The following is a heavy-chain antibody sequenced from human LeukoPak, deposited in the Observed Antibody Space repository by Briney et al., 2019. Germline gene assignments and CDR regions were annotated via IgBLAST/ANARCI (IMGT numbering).Heavy chain of an antibody. CDR2: IIPIFGTA. D-gene: IGHD3-10*01. V-gene: IGHV1-69*13. Sequence: SVKVSCKASGGTFSSYAISWVRQAPGQGLEWMGGIIPIFGTANYAQKFQGRVTITADESTSTAYMELRSLRSDDTAVYYCARDPWVRGQSSTVFGYWGQGTLVTVSP. J-gene: IGHJ4*02. CDR3: ARDPWVRGQSSTVFGY. CDR1: GGTFSSYA.